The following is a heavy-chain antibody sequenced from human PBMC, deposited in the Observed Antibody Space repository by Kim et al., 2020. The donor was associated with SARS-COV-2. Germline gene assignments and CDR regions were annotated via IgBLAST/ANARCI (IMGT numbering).Heavy chain of an antibody. CDR2: ISGSGGST. D-gene: IGHD2-21*01. J-gene: IGHJ4*02. CDR3: AKDLGVEIATISPFDY. CDR1: GFTFSSYA. Sequence: GGSLRLSCAASGFTFSSYAMSWVRQAPGKGLEWVSAISGSGGSTYYADSVKGRFTISRDNSKNTLYLQMNSLRAEDTAVYYCAKDLGVEIATISPFDYWGQGTLVTVSS. V-gene: IGHV3-23*01.